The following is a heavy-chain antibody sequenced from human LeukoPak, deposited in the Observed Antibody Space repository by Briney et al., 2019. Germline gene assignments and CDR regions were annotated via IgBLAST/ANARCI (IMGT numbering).Heavy chain of an antibody. CDR3: ASSALLRYFDWLPQPGNWFDP. Sequence: PGGSLRLSCAASGFTFSSYGMSWVRQAPGKGLEWVSSISTSSSSSYIYYADSVTGRFTISRDNAKNSLYLQMNSLRAEDTAVYYCASSALLRYFDWLPQPGNWFDPWGQGTLVTVSS. V-gene: IGHV3-21*01. CDR2: ISTSSSSSYI. J-gene: IGHJ5*02. D-gene: IGHD3-9*01. CDR1: GFTFSSYG.